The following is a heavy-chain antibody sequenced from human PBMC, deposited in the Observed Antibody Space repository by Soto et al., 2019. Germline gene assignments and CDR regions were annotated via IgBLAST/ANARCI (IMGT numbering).Heavy chain of an antibody. D-gene: IGHD3-16*02. Sequence: GGSLRLSCAASGVTFSSYAMSWVRQAPGKGLEWVSAISGSGGSTYYADSVKGRFTISRDNSKNTLYLQMNSLRAEDTAVYYCAKEDGLAVWGSYRYDAFDIWGQGTMVTVSS. V-gene: IGHV3-23*01. J-gene: IGHJ3*02. CDR1: GVTFSSYA. CDR3: AKEDGLAVWGSYRYDAFDI. CDR2: ISGSGGST.